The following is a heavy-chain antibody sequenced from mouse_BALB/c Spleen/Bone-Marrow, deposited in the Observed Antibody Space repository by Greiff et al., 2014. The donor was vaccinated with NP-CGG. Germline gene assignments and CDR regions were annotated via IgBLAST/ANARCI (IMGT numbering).Heavy chain of an antibody. CDR3: ARNHRGYYFDY. CDR2: IWTGGST. V-gene: IGHV2-2*02. CDR1: GFSLTTYG. J-gene: IGHJ2*01. Sequence: QVQLQQSGPGLVQPSQSLSITCTVSGFSLTTYGVHWVRQSPGKGLEWLGVIWTGGSTDYNVAFISRLNISKDNSKSQVFFEMNSLQTNDTAIYYCARNHRGYYFDYWGQGTTLTVSS. D-gene: IGHD3-1*01.